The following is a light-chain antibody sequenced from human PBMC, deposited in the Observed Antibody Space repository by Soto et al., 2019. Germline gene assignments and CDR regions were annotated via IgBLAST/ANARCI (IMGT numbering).Light chain of an antibody. CDR1: QSVSSSY. V-gene: IGKV3-20*01. CDR2: GTS. J-gene: IGKJ3*01. Sequence: EIVLTQSPGTLSLSPGERATLSCRASQSVSSSYLAWYQQKAGQAPRLLIYGTSSRATGIPDRFSGSGYGTDFTLTISKLEPEDFVVYYCQQYGSSSSFTFGRGTKVDIK. CDR3: QQYGSSSSFT.